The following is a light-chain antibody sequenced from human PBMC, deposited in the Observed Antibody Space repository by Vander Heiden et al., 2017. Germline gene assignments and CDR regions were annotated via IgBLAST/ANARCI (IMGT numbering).Light chain of an antibody. V-gene: IGKV3-15*01. CDR3: PQYNNGPPWT. J-gene: IGKJ1*01. CDR2: GAS. Sequence: EIVMTQSPATLSVSPGERATLSCRASQSVSSNLAWYQQKPGQAPRLLIYGASTRATGIPARFSGSGSGTEFTLTISRLQSEDFAVYYCPQYNNGPPWTFGQGTKVEIK. CDR1: QSVSSN.